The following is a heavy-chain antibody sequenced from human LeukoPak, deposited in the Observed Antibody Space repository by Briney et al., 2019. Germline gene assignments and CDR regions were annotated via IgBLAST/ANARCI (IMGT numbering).Heavy chain of an antibody. J-gene: IGHJ4*02. D-gene: IGHD1-1*01. Sequence: QAGGSLRLSCAASGFTFSSYAMSWVRQAPGKGLEWVSAISGSGGSTYYADPVKGRFTVSRDNSKNTLYLQMNSLRAEDTAVYYCVKGLVQTTMSYSVDYWGQGALVTVSS. CDR3: VKGLVQTTMSYSVDY. CDR2: ISGSGGST. V-gene: IGHV3-23*01. CDR1: GFTFSSYA.